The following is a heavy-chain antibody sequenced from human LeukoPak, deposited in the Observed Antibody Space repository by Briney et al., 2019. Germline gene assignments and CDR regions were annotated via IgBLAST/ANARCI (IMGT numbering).Heavy chain of an antibody. CDR1: GFTFSSYA. Sequence: GSLRLSCAASGFTFSSYAMHWVRQAPGKGLEWVAVISYDGSNKYYADSVKGRFTISRDNSKNTLYLQMNSLRAEDTAVYYCARSYGDWNDVYSGAFDIWGQGTMVTVSS. V-gene: IGHV3-30*04. CDR2: ISYDGSNK. D-gene: IGHD1-1*01. J-gene: IGHJ3*02. CDR3: ARSYGDWNDVYSGAFDI.